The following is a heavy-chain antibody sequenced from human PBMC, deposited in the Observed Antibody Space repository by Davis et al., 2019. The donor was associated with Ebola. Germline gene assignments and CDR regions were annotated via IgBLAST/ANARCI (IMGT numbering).Heavy chain of an antibody. Sequence: GESLKISCAASEFTFSGYAMSWVRQAPGKGLEWVSATSSSGDSRHHADSVKGRFAISRDNSKDTLYLQMNSLKIEDTAVYYCTRQWGVAVVEGDYWGQGTLVTVSS. J-gene: IGHJ4*02. CDR1: EFTFSGYA. CDR3: TRQWGVAVVEGDY. D-gene: IGHD6-19*01. V-gene: IGHV3-23*01. CDR2: TSSSGDSR.